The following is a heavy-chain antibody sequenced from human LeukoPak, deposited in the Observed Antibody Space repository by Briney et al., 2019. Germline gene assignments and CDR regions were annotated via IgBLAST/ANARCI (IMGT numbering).Heavy chain of an antibody. D-gene: IGHD1-1*01. CDR3: ARGHDMVDY. J-gene: IGHJ4*02. Sequence: SETLSLTCTVSGDSITNYYWNWIRQPAGKGLEWIGRIYTTGSTNYNPSLKSRVTMSVDTSKNQFSLKVSSVTAADTAVYYCARGHDMVDYWGQGTLVTVSS. CDR2: IYTTGST. V-gene: IGHV4-4*07. CDR1: GDSITNYY.